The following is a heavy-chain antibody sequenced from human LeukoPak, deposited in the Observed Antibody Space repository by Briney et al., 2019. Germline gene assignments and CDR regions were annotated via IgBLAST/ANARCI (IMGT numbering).Heavy chain of an antibody. CDR3: ARNLIPEQLVLNF. CDR1: GGSISSYY. Sequence: SETLSLTCTVSGGSISSYYWSWIRQPPGKGLEWIGFIYYSGSTNYNPSLKSRVTMSVDTSKNQFSLNLKSVTPEDTAVYYCARNLIPEQLVLNFWGQGTLVTVSS. J-gene: IGHJ4*02. D-gene: IGHD6-13*01. CDR2: IYYSGST. V-gene: IGHV4-59*01.